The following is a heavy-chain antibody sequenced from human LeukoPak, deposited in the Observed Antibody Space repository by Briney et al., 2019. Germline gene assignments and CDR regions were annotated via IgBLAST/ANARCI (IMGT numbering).Heavy chain of an antibody. CDR1: GFNFSGSA. D-gene: IGHD2-8*01. V-gene: IGHV3-73*01. J-gene: IGHJ6*02. CDR2: IRSKANSYGT. CDR3: TQWADVAPMDV. Sequence: GGSLRLSCAASGFNFSGSAVHWVRQASGKGLKWVGRIRSKANSYGTAYSESVKGRFSISRDDSKNTSYLQMNSLKSEDTAVYFCTQWADVAPMDVWGQGTTVIVSS.